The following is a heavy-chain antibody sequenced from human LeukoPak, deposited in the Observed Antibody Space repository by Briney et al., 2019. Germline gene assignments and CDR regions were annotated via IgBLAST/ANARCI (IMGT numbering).Heavy chain of an antibody. J-gene: IGHJ4*02. CDR1: GYTLTELS. D-gene: IGHD1-26*01. CDR2: FDPEDGET. Sequence: ASVKVSCKVSGYTLTELSMHWVRQAPGKGLEWMGGFDPEDGETIYAQKFQGRVTMTRDTSTSTVSMELSSLRSEDTAVYYCAKSEVGAISWVHWGQGTLVIVSS. CDR3: AKSEVGAISWVH. V-gene: IGHV1-24*01.